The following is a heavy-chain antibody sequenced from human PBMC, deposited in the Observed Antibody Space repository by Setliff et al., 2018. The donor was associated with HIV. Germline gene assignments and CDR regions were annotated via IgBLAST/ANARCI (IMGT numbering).Heavy chain of an antibody. CDR1: GYSISSGYY. D-gene: IGHD3-10*01. CDR3: ARGRGYYGSGSYYYGGVQYYYYYYMDV. Sequence: SETLSLTCAVSGYSISSGYYWGWIRQPPGKGLEWIGSIHHSGSTNYNPSLKSRVTVSPDTSKNQFSLNLSSVTAADTAVYYCARGRGYYGSGSYYYGGVQYYYYYYMDVWGKGTPVTVSS. J-gene: IGHJ6*03. V-gene: IGHV4-38-2*01. CDR2: IHHSGST.